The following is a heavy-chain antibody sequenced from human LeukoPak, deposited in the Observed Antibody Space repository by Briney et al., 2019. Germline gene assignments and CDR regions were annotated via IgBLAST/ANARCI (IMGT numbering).Heavy chain of an antibody. J-gene: IGHJ4*02. CDR2: IYYSGST. CDR1: GGSISSSSYY. CDR3: ASLSSFLGLYYFDY. D-gene: IGHD6-13*01. V-gene: IGHV4-39*01. Sequence: SETLSLTCTVSGGSISSSSYYWGWIRQPPGKGLEWIGSIYYSGSTYYNPSLKSRVTISVDTSKNQFSLKLSSVTAADTAVYYCASLSSFLGLYYFDYWGQGTLVTASS.